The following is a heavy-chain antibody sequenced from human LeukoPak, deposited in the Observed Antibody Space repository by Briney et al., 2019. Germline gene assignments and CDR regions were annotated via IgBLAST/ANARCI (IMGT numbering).Heavy chain of an antibody. CDR3: AKGDDYGGNPDY. CDR2: TNPNSGGT. Sequence: ASVKVSCNASGYTFTSYYMHWVRRAPGQGLEWLGWTNPNSGGTNYAQKFQGRVTMTRDTSISTAYMELSRLRPDDTAIYYCAKGDDYGGNPDYWGQGTLVTVSS. CDR1: GYTFTSYY. J-gene: IGHJ4*02. V-gene: IGHV1-2*02. D-gene: IGHD4-23*01.